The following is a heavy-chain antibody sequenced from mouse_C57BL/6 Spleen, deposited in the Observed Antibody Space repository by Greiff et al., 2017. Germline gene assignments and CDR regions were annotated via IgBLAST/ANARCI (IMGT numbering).Heavy chain of an antibody. D-gene: IGHD1-1*01. CDR1: GYTFTDYE. V-gene: IGHV1-15*01. Sequence: QVQLKQSGAELVRPGASVTLSCKASGYTFTDYEMHWVKQTPVHGLEWIGAIDPETGGTAYNQKFKGKAILTADKSSSTAYIELRSLTSEDSAVYYCARYYYGSSYRCFDVWGKGTTVTVSS. J-gene: IGHJ1*03. CDR2: IDPETGGT. CDR3: ARYYYGSSYRCFDV.